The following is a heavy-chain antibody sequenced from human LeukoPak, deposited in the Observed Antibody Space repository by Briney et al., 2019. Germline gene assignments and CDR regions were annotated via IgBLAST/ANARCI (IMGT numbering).Heavy chain of an antibody. CDR3: AKDGEGYS. J-gene: IGHJ4*02. Sequence: GGSLRLSCAASGFTFDDYAMHWVRQAPGKGLEWVSGISWNSGSIGYADSVKGRFTISRDNTKNSLYLQMDSLRGDDTAIYYCAKDGEGYSWGQGTLVTVSS. CDR2: ISWNSGSI. CDR1: GFTFDDYA. D-gene: IGHD3-10*01. V-gene: IGHV3-9*01.